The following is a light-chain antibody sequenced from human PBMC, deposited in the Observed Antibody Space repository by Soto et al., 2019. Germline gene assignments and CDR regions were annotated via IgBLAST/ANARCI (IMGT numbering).Light chain of an antibody. CDR1: QSVSGNS. J-gene: IGKJ3*01. CDR3: RQYGDSPQT. CDR2: AAT. Sequence: EIVLTQSPGTLSLSPGERATLSCRASQSVSGNSLAWYQQKPGQAPRLLIYAATHSATDIPDRFSGSASATDFTLAISRLEPEDFGLYYCRQYGDSPQTFGPGTKVEI. V-gene: IGKV3-20*01.